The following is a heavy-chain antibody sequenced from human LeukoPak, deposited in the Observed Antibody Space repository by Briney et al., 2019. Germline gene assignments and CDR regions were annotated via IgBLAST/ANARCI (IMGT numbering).Heavy chain of an antibody. CDR1: GFTFSSYW. CDR3: ARDTAWKGHDYFDY. V-gene: IGHV3-7*01. CDR2: IKQDGSEK. J-gene: IGHJ4*02. Sequence: PGGSRRLSCAASGFTFSSYWVSWVRQAPGKGLEWVANIKQDGSEKYYVDSVKGRFTISRDNAKNSLYLQMNSLRAEDTAVYYCARDTAWKGHDYFDYWGQGTLVTVSS. D-gene: IGHD1-1*01.